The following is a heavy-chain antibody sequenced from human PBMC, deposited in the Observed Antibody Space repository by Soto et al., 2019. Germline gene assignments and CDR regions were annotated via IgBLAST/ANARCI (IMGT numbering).Heavy chain of an antibody. Sequence: HPGGSLRLSCAASGFTFSSYGMHCVRQAPGKGLEWVAFIWHDGGNKFYAESVKGRFTISRDNSKNTLYLQMTSLSAEDTAMYYCARDGDVNTGFGKDYWGQGTLVTVSS. CDR2: IWHDGGNK. CDR3: ARDGDVNTGFGKDY. D-gene: IGHD3-16*01. V-gene: IGHV3-33*01. J-gene: IGHJ4*02. CDR1: GFTFSSYG.